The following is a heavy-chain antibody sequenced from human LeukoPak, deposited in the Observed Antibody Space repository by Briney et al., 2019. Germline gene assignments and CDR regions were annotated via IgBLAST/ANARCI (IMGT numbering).Heavy chain of an antibody. CDR1: GASVSSASY. CDR3: ARSRAFNSGAFDP. D-gene: IGHD1-26*01. CDR2: IYNGVNT. J-gene: IGHJ5*02. Sequence: SETLPLTCTVSGASVSSASYWTWIRQPPGKGVEWIAHIYNGVNTNYNPSLKSRVTISVDTSKNQFSLRPNSVTAADTAVYYCARSRAFNSGAFDPWGQGSLVTVSS. V-gene: IGHV4-61*01.